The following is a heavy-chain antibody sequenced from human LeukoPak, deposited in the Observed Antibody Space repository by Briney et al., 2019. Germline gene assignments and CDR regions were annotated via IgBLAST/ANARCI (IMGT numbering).Heavy chain of an antibody. D-gene: IGHD3-10*01. CDR1: GFTFSSYA. V-gene: IGHV3-30-3*01. J-gene: IGHJ6*02. CDR2: ISYDGSNK. Sequence: GGSLRLSCAASGFTFSSYAMHWVRQAPGKGLEWVAVISYDGSNKYYADSVKGRFTISRDNSKNTLYLQMNSLRAEDTAVYYCARGGPAGVLLWFGELPDVWGQGTTVTVSS. CDR3: ARGGPAGVLLWFGELPDV.